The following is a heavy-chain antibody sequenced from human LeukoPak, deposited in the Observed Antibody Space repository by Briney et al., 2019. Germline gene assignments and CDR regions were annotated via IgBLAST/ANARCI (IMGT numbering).Heavy chain of an antibody. Sequence: SETLSLTCAVSGGSISGYYWSWSRQPPGKGVEWIGNLFHTRGAWYKSSLKSRVTISVDTSKNQFSLKLSSVTAADTAVYYCARDSYSSSWYNLGEFDPWGQGTLVTVSS. CDR1: GGSISGYY. J-gene: IGHJ5*02. D-gene: IGHD6-13*01. CDR2: LFHTRGA. V-gene: IGHV4-59*12. CDR3: ARDSYSSSWYNLGEFDP.